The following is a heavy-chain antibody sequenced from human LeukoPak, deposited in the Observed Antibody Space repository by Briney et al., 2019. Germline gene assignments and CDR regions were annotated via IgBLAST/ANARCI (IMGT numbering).Heavy chain of an antibody. CDR3: AKDYSGSYYGLFDY. Sequence: GGSLRLSCAASGFTFSTYSIDWVRQAPGKGLEWVSAISGSGGSTYYADSVKGRFTISRDNSKNTLYLQMNSLRAEDTAVYYCAKDYSGSYYGLFDYWGQGTLDTVSS. J-gene: IGHJ4*02. CDR1: GFTFSTYS. D-gene: IGHD1-26*01. V-gene: IGHV3-23*01. CDR2: ISGSGGST.